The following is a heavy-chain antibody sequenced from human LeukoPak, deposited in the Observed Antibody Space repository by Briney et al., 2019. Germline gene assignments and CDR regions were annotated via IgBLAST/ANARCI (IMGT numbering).Heavy chain of an antibody. V-gene: IGHV4-30-4*01. CDR2: IYYSGST. CDR1: GGSISGSNW. J-gene: IGHJ6*02. Sequence: SETLSLTCAVSGGSISGSNWWSWVRQPPGKGLEWIGYIYYSGSTYYNPSLKSRVTISVDTSKNQFSLKLSSVTAADTAVYYCARGVYYYGMDVWGQGTTVTVSS. CDR3: ARGVYYYGMDV.